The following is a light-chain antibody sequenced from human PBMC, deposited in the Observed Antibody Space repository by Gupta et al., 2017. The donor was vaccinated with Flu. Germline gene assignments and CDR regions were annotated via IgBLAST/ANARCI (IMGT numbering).Light chain of an antibody. CDR1: NSDVGVYNL. CDR2: EGS. Sequence: QSALTQPASVSGSPGQSIPISCPGTNSDVGVYNLVSWYQHHPGKAPKLIIYEGSKRPSGVSNRFSGSKSGNTASLTISGLQAEDETDYYCCSYAGDSSWVFGGGTKLTVL. J-gene: IGLJ3*02. V-gene: IGLV2-23*01. CDR3: CSYAGDSSWV.